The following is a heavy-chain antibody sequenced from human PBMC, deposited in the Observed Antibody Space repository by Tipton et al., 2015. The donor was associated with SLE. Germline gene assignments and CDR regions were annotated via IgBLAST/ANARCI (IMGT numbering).Heavy chain of an antibody. Sequence: SLRLSCAASGFTFSSYGMHWVRQAPGKGLEWVTVISYDGTYKYYVDSVKGRFTISRDNSKNTLYLQMGSLRDEDTAVYYCAKGLTDSNSWYGWFDPWGQGTLVTVSS. CDR1: GFTFSSYG. CDR3: AKGLTDSNSWYGWFDP. CDR2: ISYDGTYK. V-gene: IGHV3-30*18. J-gene: IGHJ5*02. D-gene: IGHD6-13*01.